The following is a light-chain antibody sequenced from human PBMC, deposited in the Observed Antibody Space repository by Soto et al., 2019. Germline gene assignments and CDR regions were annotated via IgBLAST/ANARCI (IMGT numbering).Light chain of an antibody. Sequence: IVMTQSPATLSVSPGERAILYCRASQSVATTLAWYQQIPGQAHRLLIYEASTRATGIPARFSGSGTGTEYTLTISSLQSEDFEVHYCQHHNHWPSFGPGTSLELK. V-gene: IGKV3-15*01. J-gene: IGKJ2*01. CDR2: EAS. CDR3: QHHNHWPS. CDR1: QSVATT.